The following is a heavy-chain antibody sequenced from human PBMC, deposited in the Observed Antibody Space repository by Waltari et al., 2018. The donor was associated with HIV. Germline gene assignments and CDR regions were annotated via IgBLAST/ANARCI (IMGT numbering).Heavy chain of an antibody. J-gene: IGHJ3*01. Sequence: QVQLQESGPGLVKPSETLSLTCTASVGSISTYYWTWIRQPPGKGLEWIGYIHHTGSTNYNPSLKSRVTISVDTSKNQFSLNLNSVTAADTAVYYCAREPYNSAWGDAFDVWGQGTVVTVSS. CDR2: IHHTGST. CDR1: VGSISTYY. CDR3: AREPYNSAWGDAFDV. V-gene: IGHV4-59*01. D-gene: IGHD6-19*01.